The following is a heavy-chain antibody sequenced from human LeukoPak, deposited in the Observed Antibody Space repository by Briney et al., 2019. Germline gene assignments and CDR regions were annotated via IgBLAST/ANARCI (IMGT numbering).Heavy chain of an antibody. J-gene: IGHJ4*02. D-gene: IGHD3-9*01. CDR2: ISSSSSYI. V-gene: IGHV3-21*01. Sequence: TSGGSLRLSCAASGFTFSSYSMNWVRQAPGKGLEWVSSISSSSSYIYYADSVKGRFTISRDNAKNSLYLQMNSLRAEDTAVYYCARDPTNHYDILTGYKIDFDYWGQGTLVTVSS. CDR3: ARDPTNHYDILTGYKIDFDY. CDR1: GFTFSSYS.